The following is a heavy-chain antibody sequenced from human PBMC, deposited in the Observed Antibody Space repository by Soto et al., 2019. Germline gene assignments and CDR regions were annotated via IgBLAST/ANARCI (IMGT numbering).Heavy chain of an antibody. Sequence: QVQLVQSGAEVKKPGSSVKVSCKASGGTFSSYAISWVRQAPGQGLERMGGIIPIFGTANYAQKFQGRVTITADESTSTAYMELSSLRSEDTAVYYCARDGGYYGGNSGDFDYWGQGTLVTVSS. J-gene: IGHJ4*02. CDR2: IIPIFGTA. D-gene: IGHD4-17*01. CDR3: ARDGGYYGGNSGDFDY. V-gene: IGHV1-69*01. CDR1: GGTFSSYA.